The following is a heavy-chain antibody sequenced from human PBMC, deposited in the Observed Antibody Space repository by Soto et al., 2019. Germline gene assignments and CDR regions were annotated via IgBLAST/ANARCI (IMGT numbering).Heavy chain of an antibody. CDR2: IIPIFGTA. CDR3: ASQSIERAYYYYDMDV. Sequence: ASVKVSCKASGGTFSSYAISWVRQAPGQGLEWMGGIIPIFGTANYAQRFQGRVTITADESTTTAYMELSSLRSEDTAVYYCASQSIERAYYYYDMDVWGQGTTVTVSS. J-gene: IGHJ6*02. CDR1: GGTFSSYA. D-gene: IGHD3-16*02. V-gene: IGHV1-69*13.